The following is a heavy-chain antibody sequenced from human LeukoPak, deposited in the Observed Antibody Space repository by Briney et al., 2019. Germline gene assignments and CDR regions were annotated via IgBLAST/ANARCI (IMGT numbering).Heavy chain of an antibody. Sequence: ASVKVSCKASGYTFTNYGISWVRQAPGQGLEWMGGIIPIFGTASYAQKFQGRVTITADESTSTAYMELSSLRSEDTAVYYCARDGSTSEFIYYYGMDVWGQGTTVTVSS. D-gene: IGHD2-2*01. CDR2: IIPIFGTA. J-gene: IGHJ6*02. CDR3: ARDGSTSEFIYYYGMDV. V-gene: IGHV1-69*13. CDR1: GYTFTNYG.